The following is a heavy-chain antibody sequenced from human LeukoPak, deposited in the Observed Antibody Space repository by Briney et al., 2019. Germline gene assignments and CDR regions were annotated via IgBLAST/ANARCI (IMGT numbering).Heavy chain of an antibody. CDR2: ISGRDGTT. CDR3: AKDQKATYGSGSAEEGDY. CDR1: GFTFSFYA. J-gene: IGHJ4*02. Sequence: AGGSVTLLCAPSGFTFSFYAMSWVPHAPGRGLECLSCISGRDGTTYYADSVKGRFTISRDNSKKTLYVQMNSLRDEDEAIYFCAKDQKATYGSGSAEEGDYWGQGTLVTVS. V-gene: IGHV3-23*01. D-gene: IGHD3-10*01.